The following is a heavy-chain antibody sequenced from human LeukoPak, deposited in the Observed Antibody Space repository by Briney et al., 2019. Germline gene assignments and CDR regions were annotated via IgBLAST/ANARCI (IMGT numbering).Heavy chain of an antibody. V-gene: IGHV4-34*01. Sequence: SETLSLTCAVYGGSFSGYYWSWIRQPPGKGLEWIGEVNHSGSTNYNPSLKSRVTISVDTSKNQFSLKLSSVTAADTAVYYCARHPSIYKWNDAYGFDIWGQGTMVTVSS. CDR3: ARHPSIYKWNDAYGFDI. CDR1: GGSFSGYY. CDR2: VNHSGST. J-gene: IGHJ3*02. D-gene: IGHD1-1*01.